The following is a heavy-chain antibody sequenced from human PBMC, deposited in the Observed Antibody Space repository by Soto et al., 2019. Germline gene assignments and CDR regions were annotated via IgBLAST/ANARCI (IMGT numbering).Heavy chain of an antibody. CDR3: ARVNSGYDLAEYYFDY. Sequence: GGSLRLSCAASGFTFSSYWMHWVRQAPGKGLVWVSRINSDGSSTSYADSVKGRFTISRDNAKNTLYLQMNSLRAEDTAVYYCARVNSGYDLAEYYFDYWGQGTLVTVSS. J-gene: IGHJ4*02. CDR2: INSDGSST. V-gene: IGHV3-74*01. CDR1: GFTFSSYW. D-gene: IGHD5-12*01.